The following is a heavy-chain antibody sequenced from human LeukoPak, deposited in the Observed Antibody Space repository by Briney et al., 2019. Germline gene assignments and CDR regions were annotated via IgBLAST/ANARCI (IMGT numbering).Heavy chain of an antibody. CDR2: ISGSGGST. D-gene: IGHD6-13*01. V-gene: IGHV3-23*01. J-gene: IGHJ5*02. Sequence: GGSLRLSCAASGFTFSSYAMSWVRQAPGKGLEWVSAISGSGGSTYYANSVKGRFTISRDNSKNSLYLQMYSLRAEDTAVYYCAKEEQLVRFNWFDPWGQGTLVTVSS. CDR1: GFTFSSYA. CDR3: AKEEQLVRFNWFDP.